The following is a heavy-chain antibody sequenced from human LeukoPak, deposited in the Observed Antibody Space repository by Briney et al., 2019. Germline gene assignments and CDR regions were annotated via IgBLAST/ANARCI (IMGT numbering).Heavy chain of an antibody. V-gene: IGHV3-64*01. Sequence: QPGGSLRLSCAASGFTFSSYAMHWVRQAPGKGLEYVSAISSNGVSTYYANSVKGRFTISRDNSKNTLYLQMGSLRAEDMAVYYCARGGIAEEGWGQGTLVTVSS. CDR3: ARGGIAEEG. CDR2: ISSNGVST. D-gene: IGHD6-13*01. CDR1: GFTFSSYA. J-gene: IGHJ4*02.